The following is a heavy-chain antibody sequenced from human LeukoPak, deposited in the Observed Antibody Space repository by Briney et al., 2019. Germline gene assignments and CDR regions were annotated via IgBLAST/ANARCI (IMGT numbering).Heavy chain of an antibody. V-gene: IGHV1-69*04. J-gene: IGHJ4*02. CDR2: IIPILGIA. Sequence: SVKVSCQASGGTFSSYAISWVRQAPGQGLEWMGRIIPILGIASYAQKFQGRVTITADKSTSTAYMELSSLRSEDTAVYYCNYYDSSGYYYPLDYWGQGTLVTVSS. CDR1: GGTFSSYA. D-gene: IGHD3-22*01. CDR3: NYYDSSGYYYPLDY.